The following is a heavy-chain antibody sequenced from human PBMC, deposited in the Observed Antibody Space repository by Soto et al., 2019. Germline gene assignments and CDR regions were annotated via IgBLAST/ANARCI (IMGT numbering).Heavy chain of an antibody. Sequence: QVQLQESGPGLVKPSQTLSLTCTVSSGSIRSGGYYWTWIRQHPWKGLEWVGNIYYSGSTSYNPSLKSRVTISVDTSKNQFSLKLSSVTAADTAVYYCSRDTHYYDSVNYPHRIDYWGQGTMVTVSS. CDR2: IYYSGST. V-gene: IGHV4-31*03. J-gene: IGHJ4*02. D-gene: IGHD3-22*01. CDR3: SRDTHYYDSVNYPHRIDY. CDR1: SGSIRSGGYY.